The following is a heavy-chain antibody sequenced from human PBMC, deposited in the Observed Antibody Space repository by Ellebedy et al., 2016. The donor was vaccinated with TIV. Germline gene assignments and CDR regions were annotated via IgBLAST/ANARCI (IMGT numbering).Heavy chain of an antibody. CDR2: IDNDGSST. J-gene: IGHJ5*02. CDR1: GFAFSGHW. CDR3: VVRQGWATGTTTWFNP. Sequence: PGGSLRLSCVASGFAFSGHWMFWVRQAPGKGLVWVARIDNDGSSTSYADSVKGRLTISRDNAKNTLYLQMNSLRAEDTAVYYCVVRQGWATGTTTWFNPWGQGTLVTVSS. D-gene: IGHD1-1*01. V-gene: IGHV3-74*01.